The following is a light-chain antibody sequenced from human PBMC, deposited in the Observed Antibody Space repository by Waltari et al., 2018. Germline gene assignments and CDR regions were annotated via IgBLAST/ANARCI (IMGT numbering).Light chain of an antibody. CDR1: QSVSTF. Sequence: EIVLTQSPATLSLSPGERATLSCRASQSVSTFLAWYQQKPGQSPRLLIYHVSFRATGIPIRFSGSGSETDFTLTISSLEPEDFAVYYCQQRRNWPTFGGGTKVEVK. CDR3: QQRRNWPT. V-gene: IGKV3-11*01. J-gene: IGKJ4*01. CDR2: HVS.